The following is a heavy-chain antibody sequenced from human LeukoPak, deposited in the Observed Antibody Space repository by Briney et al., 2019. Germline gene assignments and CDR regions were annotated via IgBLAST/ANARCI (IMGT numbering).Heavy chain of an antibody. CDR2: ISYDGSNK. V-gene: IGHV3-30*04. CDR1: GFTFCSYA. CDR3: AREHYFYYLDA. J-gene: IGHJ6*03. Sequence: GGSLRLSCAASGFTFCSYAMHGVGQAPGKGLDWVAVISYDGSNKYYADSVKGRFTISRDNSKNTLHLQMNSLRAEDTAVYYCAREHYFYYLDAWGKGTTVTVSS.